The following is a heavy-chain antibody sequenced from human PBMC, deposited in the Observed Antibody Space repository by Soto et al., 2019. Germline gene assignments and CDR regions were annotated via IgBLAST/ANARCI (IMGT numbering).Heavy chain of an antibody. V-gene: IGHV3-15*01. Sequence: EVQLMESGGGVIKPGGSVRLSCAASGFTLSNACMSWVRQAPGKGLEWVGRIKSQTHGGTTDYAAPVKGRFTISRHDSKNALYLPMNSLKTDDRAVYYCTKDRKDWLTLDYYCMDVWGQGTTVTVSS. D-gene: IGHD3-9*01. CDR1: GFTLSNAC. J-gene: IGHJ6*02. CDR3: TKDRKDWLTLDYYCMDV. CDR2: IKSQTHGGTT.